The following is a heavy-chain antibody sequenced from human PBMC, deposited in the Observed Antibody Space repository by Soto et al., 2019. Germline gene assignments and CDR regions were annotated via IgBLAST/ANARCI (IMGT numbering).Heavy chain of an antibody. CDR3: ARNAKTYYVFWSGYYEASDAFDI. J-gene: IGHJ3*02. CDR1: GYTFTSYA. D-gene: IGHD3-3*01. CDR2: INAGNGNT. V-gene: IGHV1-3*01. Sequence: ASVKVSCKASGYTFTSYAMHWVRQAPGQRLEWMGWINAGNGNTKYSQKFQGRVTITRDTSASTAYMELSSLRSEDTAVYYCARNAKTYYVFWSGYYEASDAFDIWGQGTMVTVSS.